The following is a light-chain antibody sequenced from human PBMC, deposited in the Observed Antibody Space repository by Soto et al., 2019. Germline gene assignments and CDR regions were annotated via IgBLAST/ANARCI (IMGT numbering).Light chain of an antibody. V-gene: IGLV2-8*01. CDR2: EVS. J-gene: IGLJ1*01. CDR3: SSYAGSNYV. Sequence: QSVLTQPPSASVSPGQSVTIYCTGTSSDVGGYNYVSWYQQHPGKAPKLMIYEVSKRPSGVPDRLSGSKSGNTASLTVSGLQGEDEADYYCSSYAGSNYVFGTGTKLTVL. CDR1: SSDVGGYNY.